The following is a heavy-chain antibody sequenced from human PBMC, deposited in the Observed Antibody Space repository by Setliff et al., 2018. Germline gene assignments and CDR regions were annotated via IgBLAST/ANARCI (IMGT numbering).Heavy chain of an antibody. V-gene: IGHV3-30*04. CDR1: GFTFSSYA. Sequence: GGSLRLSCAASGFTFSSYAMHWARQAPGKGLEWVASISSDGTKMYYADSVKGRFTISRDNSKNTLYLQMNSLRAEDTALYYCARWRGSVDAFDIWGQGTMVTVSS. CDR2: ISSDGTKM. CDR3: ARWRGSVDAFDI. D-gene: IGHD3-3*01. J-gene: IGHJ3*02.